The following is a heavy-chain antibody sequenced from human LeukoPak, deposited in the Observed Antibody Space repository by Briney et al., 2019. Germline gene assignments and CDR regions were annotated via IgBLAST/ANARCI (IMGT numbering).Heavy chain of an antibody. CDR2: ISGGGGST. V-gene: IGHV3-23*01. D-gene: IGHD3-10*01. CDR3: AKMPYYYGSGSLYYFDY. J-gene: IGHJ4*02. Sequence: GGSLRLSCAASGFTFSSYAMSWVRQAPGKGLEWVSAISGGGGSTYYADSVKGRFTISRDNSKNTLYLQMNSLRAEDTAVYYCAKMPYYYGSGSLYYFDYWGQGTLVTVCS. CDR1: GFTFSSYA.